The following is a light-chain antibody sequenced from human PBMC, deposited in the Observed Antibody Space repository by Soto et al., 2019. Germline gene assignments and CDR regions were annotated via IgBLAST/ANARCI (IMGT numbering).Light chain of an antibody. J-gene: IGKJ1*01. CDR3: QQYYNTPWT. CDR2: WAS. Sequence: DIVMTQSPDSLAVSLGERTTIHCKSSQSVVYSSNNKNYLAWYQQKPGQPPKLLIYWASTRESGVPDRFSGSESGTDFTLTISSLQTEDVAVYYCQQYYNTPWTFGQGTKVEI. CDR1: QSVVYSSNNKNY. V-gene: IGKV4-1*01.